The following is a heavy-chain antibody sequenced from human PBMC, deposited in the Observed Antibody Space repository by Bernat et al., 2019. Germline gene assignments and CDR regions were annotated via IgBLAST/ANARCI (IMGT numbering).Heavy chain of an antibody. CDR2: IRSKANSYAT. V-gene: IGHV3-73*01. J-gene: IGHJ3*02. CDR3: AKDRWTGELGGSGSYYSAFDI. D-gene: IGHD3-10*01. CDR1: GFTFSGSA. Sequence: EVQLVESGGGLVQPGGSLKLSCAASGFTFSGSAMHWVRQASGKGLEWVGRIRSKANSYATAYAASVKGRFTISRDDSKNTAYLQMNSLRDEDTAVYYCAKDRWTGELGGSGSYYSAFDIWGQGTVVTVS.